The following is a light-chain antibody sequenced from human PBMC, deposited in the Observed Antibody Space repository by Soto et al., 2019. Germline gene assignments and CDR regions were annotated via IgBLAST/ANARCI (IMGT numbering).Light chain of an antibody. CDR1: NSDVGGYNS. V-gene: IGLV2-14*01. CDR2: EVS. J-gene: IGLJ1*01. Sequence: QSVLTQPASVSGSPGQSITISCTGTNSDVGGYNSVSWYQQHPGKAPKLMIYEVSNRPSGVSNRFSGSKSGNTASLTISGLQAEDEADYYCSSYTTSSTLVFGTGTTV. CDR3: SSYTTSSTLV.